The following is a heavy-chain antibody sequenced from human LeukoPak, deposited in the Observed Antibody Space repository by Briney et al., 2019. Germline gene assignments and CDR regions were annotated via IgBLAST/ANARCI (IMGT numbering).Heavy chain of an antibody. V-gene: IGHV3-33*01. J-gene: IGHJ3*02. D-gene: IGHD4-23*01. CDR1: GFTFSSYG. Sequence: PGGSLRLSCAASGFTFSSYGMHWVRQAPGKGLEWVAVIWSDENKKFYADSVKGRFTISRDNFKSTLYLQMDSLRVEDTAVYYCAREGLTSTPNNAFGIWGQGSVVTVSS. CDR3: AREGLTSTPNNAFGI. CDR2: IWSDENKK.